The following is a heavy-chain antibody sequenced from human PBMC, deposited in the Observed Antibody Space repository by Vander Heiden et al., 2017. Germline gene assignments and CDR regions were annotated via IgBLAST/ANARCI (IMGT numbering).Heavy chain of an antibody. CDR1: GFTFSSYG. V-gene: IGHV3-33*01. Sequence: QVQLVESGGGVVQPGRSLRLSCAASGFTFSSYGMHWVRQAPGKGREWVAVIWYDGSNKYYADSVKGRFTISRDNSKNTLYLQMNSLRAEDTAVYYCARKQLWFDYWGQGTLVTVSS. CDR3: ARKQLWFDY. D-gene: IGHD6-6*01. J-gene: IGHJ4*02. CDR2: IWYDGSNK.